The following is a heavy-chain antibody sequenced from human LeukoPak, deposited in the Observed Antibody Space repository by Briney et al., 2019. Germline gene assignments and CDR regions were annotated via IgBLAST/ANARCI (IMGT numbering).Heavy chain of an antibody. CDR2: IKGDGHEK. Sequence: GESLRLSCAASGFSFSRYWMNWVRQTPGKGLEWVANIKGDGHEKNYVYSVKGRFSISRDNARSSLYLQMDSLRAEDTAVYYCAKEGAYPIITYDSWGQGALVTVSS. J-gene: IGHJ5*01. CDR1: GFSFSRYW. V-gene: IGHV3-7*01. D-gene: IGHD3-10*01. CDR3: AKEGAYPIITYDS.